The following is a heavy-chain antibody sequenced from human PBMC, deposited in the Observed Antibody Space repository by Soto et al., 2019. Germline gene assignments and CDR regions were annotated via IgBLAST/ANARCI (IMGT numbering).Heavy chain of an antibody. J-gene: IGHJ3*02. V-gene: IGHV3-21*01. CDR1: GFTFSSYS. D-gene: IGHD5-12*01. CDR2: ISSSSSYI. Sequence: GGSLRLSCAASGFTFSSYSMNWVRQAPGKGLEWVSSISSSSSYIYYADSVKGRFTTSRDNAKNSLYLQMNSLRAEDTAVYYCARDPYSGYDYAFDIWGQGTMVTVSS. CDR3: ARDPYSGYDYAFDI.